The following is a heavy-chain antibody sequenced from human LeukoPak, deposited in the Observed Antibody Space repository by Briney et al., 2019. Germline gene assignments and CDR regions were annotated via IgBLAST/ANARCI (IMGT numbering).Heavy chain of an antibody. Sequence: GGSLRLSCAASGFTFSSYAMSWVRQAPGKGLEWVSAISGSGGSTYYADSVKGRFTISRDNSKNTLYLQMNSLRAEDTAVYYCARADKRGYYFDYWGQGTLVTVSS. V-gene: IGHV3-23*01. J-gene: IGHJ4*02. D-gene: IGHD3-10*01. CDR3: ARADKRGYYFDY. CDR1: GFTFSSYA. CDR2: ISGSGGST.